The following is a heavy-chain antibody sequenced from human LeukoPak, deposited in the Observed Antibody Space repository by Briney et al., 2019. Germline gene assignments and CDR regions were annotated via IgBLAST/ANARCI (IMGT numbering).Heavy chain of an antibody. V-gene: IGHV4-34*01. J-gene: IGHJ4*02. CDR2: INHSGST. D-gene: IGHD3-22*01. CDR3: ARLLKNDSSGYFDY. CDR1: GGSFSGYY. Sequence: KSSETLSLTCAVYGGSFSGYYWSWIRQPPGKGLEWIGEINHSGSTNYNPSLKSRVTISVDTSKNQFSLKLSSVTAADTAVYYCARLLKNDSSGYFDYWGQGTLVTVSS.